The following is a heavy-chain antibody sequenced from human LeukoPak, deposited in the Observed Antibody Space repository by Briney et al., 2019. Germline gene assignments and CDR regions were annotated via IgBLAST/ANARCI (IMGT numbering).Heavy chain of an antibody. CDR3: AKRQWELDDAFDI. CDR2: ISGSGGST. D-gene: IGHD1-26*01. CDR1: GFTFSSCA. J-gene: IGHJ3*02. V-gene: IGHV3-23*01. Sequence: GGSLRLSCAASGFTFSSCAMNWVRQAPGKGLEWVSAISGSGGSTYYADSVKGRFTISRDNSKNTLYLQMNSLRAEDTAVYYCAKRQWELDDAFDIWGQGTMVTVSS.